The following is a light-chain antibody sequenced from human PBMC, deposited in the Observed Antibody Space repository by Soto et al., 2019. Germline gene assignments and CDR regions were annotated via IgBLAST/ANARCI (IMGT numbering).Light chain of an antibody. Sequence: EIVLTQSPGTLSLSPGERATLSCRASQSVSSSYLAWYQQKPGQAPRLLIYGASSRATGIPDRFSGSGSGSVFTLTISRLEPEDFAVYYCQQYGSSPVTFRQGTKVEIK. V-gene: IGKV3-20*01. CDR3: QQYGSSPVT. J-gene: IGKJ1*01. CDR1: QSVSSSY. CDR2: GAS.